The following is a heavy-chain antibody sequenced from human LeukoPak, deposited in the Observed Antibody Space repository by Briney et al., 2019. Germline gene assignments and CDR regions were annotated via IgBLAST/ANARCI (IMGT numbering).Heavy chain of an antibody. V-gene: IGHV3-21*01. CDR2: ISSSSSYI. D-gene: IGHD6-6*01. Sequence: GGSLRLSCAASGFTFSSYSMNWVRQAPGKGLEWVSSISSSSSYIYYADSVKGRFTISRDNAKNSLYLQMNSLRAEDTAVYYCAREESSSSGYYFDYWGQGTLVTVSS. J-gene: IGHJ4*02. CDR1: GFTFSSYS. CDR3: AREESSSSGYYFDY.